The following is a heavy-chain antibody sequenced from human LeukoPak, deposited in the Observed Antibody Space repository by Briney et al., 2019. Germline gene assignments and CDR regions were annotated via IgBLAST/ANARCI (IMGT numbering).Heavy chain of an antibody. CDR2: INYSGST. CDR1: GGSISSRSYY. D-gene: IGHD2-15*01. Sequence: SETLSLTCTVSGGSISSRSYYWGWLRQPPGQGLEWIGSINYSGSTNYNASRKSRVTIYVYKYKKQFYLNLSSVTAAATAVYYCERGYCRGCSCYSYYYYNDRDVWGKGTTDTVSS. J-gene: IGHJ6*03. V-gene: IGHV4-39*01. CDR3: ERGYCRGCSCYSYYYYNDRDV.